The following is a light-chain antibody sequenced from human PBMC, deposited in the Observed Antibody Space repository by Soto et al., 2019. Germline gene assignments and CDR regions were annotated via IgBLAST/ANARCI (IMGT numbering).Light chain of an antibody. CDR2: EDN. V-gene: IGLV6-57*04. J-gene: IGLJ2*01. CDR1: SGSIASNY. CDR3: QSYDSSTVV. Sequence: NFMLTQPNSVSESPGKTVTISCTRSSGSIASNYVQWYQQRPGSAPTTVIYEDNQRPSVVPDRFSGSIDSSSNSASLTISGLKTADEADYYCQSYDSSTVVFGGGTKVTVL.